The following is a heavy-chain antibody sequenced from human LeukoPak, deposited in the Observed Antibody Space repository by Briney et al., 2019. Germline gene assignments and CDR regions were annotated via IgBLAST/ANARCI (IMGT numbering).Heavy chain of an antibody. V-gene: IGHV3-23*01. CDR3: AKDVRGGDSAIEPIDH. D-gene: IGHD5-18*01. CDR1: GFTFTSYA. Sequence: PVGCPRLSCAASGFTFTSYAMSAVRQAPGGGLGWGSTISDGVDSTYYTDSVRGRFTISRDNSRNTLYLQMNSLRADDTAVYYCAKDVRGGDSAIEPIDHWGQGTLVTVSS. CDR2: ISDGVDST. J-gene: IGHJ4*02.